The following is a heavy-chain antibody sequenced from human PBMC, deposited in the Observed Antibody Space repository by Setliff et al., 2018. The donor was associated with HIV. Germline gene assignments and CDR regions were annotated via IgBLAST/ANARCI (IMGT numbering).Heavy chain of an antibody. D-gene: IGHD3-16*01. CDR3: ARDWAAPYYYGMDV. CDR2: IYFSGST. CDR1: GDSVTSDSYY. Sequence: SETLSLTCTVSGDSVTSDSYYWSWIRQPAGKTLEWIGRIYFSGSTNYNPSIKSRVTISIDTSKNQLSLKLSSVTAADTAVYYCARDWAAPYYYGMDVWGPGTTVTVSS. V-gene: IGHV4-61*02. J-gene: IGHJ6*02.